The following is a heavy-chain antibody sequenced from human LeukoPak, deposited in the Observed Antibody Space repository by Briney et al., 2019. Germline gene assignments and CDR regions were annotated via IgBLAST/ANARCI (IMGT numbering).Heavy chain of an antibody. V-gene: IGHV4-34*01. CDR2: INHSGST. D-gene: IGHD1-1*01. J-gene: IGHJ3*02. Sequence: SETLSLTCAVYGGSFSGYYWSWIRQPPGKGLEWIGEINHSGSTNYNPSLKSRVTISVDTSKNQFSLKLSSVTAADTAVYYCARQLYPADAFDIWGQGTMVTVSS. CDR1: GGSFSGYY. CDR3: ARQLYPADAFDI.